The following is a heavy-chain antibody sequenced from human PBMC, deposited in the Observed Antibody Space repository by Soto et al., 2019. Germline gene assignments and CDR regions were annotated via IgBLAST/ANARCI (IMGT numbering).Heavy chain of an antibody. Sequence: ASVKVSCKASGYTFTRYNMHWVRQAPGQGLEWMGWISAYNGNTNYAQKLQGRVTMTTDTSTSTAYMELRSLRSDDTAVYYCAREVVRVAGTRWFDPWGQGTLVTVSS. V-gene: IGHV1-18*01. J-gene: IGHJ5*02. CDR2: ISAYNGNT. CDR3: AREVVRVAGTRWFDP. CDR1: GYTFTRYN. D-gene: IGHD6-19*01.